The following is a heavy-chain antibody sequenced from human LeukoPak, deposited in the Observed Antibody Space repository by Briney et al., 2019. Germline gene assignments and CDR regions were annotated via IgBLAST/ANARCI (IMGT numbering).Heavy chain of an antibody. Sequence: GGSLRLSCAASGFTFSDHYMDWVRQAPGRGLEWVGRSRNKANRYTTEYAASVQGRFTISRDDSKNSLYLQMNNLKTEDTAVYYCARNYYMDVWGKGTTVTVSS. CDR2: SRNKANRYTT. CDR3: ARNYYMDV. J-gene: IGHJ6*03. CDR1: GFTFSDHY. V-gene: IGHV3-72*01.